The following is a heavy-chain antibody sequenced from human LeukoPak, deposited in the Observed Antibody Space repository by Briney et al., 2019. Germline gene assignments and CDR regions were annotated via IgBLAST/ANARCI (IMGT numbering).Heavy chain of an antibody. Sequence: ASVKVSCKASGGTFRTYAISWVRLAPGQGLEWMGGIVPMFPTPTYAQKFQGRVTITADESTSTVYMDLSRLRSQDTAVYFCARVERGTVSGISDAFDMWGQGTMVAVSS. CDR3: ARVERGTVSGISDAFDM. CDR2: IVPMFPTP. J-gene: IGHJ3*02. V-gene: IGHV1-69*13. D-gene: IGHD2/OR15-2a*01. CDR1: GGTFRTYA.